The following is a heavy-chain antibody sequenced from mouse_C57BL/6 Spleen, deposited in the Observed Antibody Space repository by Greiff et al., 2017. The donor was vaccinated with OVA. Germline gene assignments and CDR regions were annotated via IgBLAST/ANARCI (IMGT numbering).Heavy chain of an antibody. CDR2: INPSSGYT. J-gene: IGHJ1*03. Sequence: VQLQQSGAELARPGASVKMSCKASGYTFTSYTMHWVKQRPGQGLEWIGYINPSSGYTKYNQKFKDKATLTADKSSSTAYMQRNSLTSEDSAVYYCARQGYFDVWGTGTTVTVSS. CDR1: GYTFTSYT. CDR3: ARQGYFDV. V-gene: IGHV1-4*01.